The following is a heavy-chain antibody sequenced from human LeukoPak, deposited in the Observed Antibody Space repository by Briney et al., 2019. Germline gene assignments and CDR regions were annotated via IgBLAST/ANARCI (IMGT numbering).Heavy chain of an antibody. V-gene: IGHV1-8*01. CDR1: GYTFTSYD. D-gene: IGHD3-9*01. J-gene: IGHJ4*02. Sequence: ASVKVSCKASGYTFTSYDINWVRQATGQGLEWMGWMNPNSGNTGYAQKFQGRVTMTRNTSISTAYMELSSLRSEDTAVYYCAGFDILTGYYFYWGQGTLVTVSS. CDR3: AGFDILTGYYFY. CDR2: MNPNSGNT.